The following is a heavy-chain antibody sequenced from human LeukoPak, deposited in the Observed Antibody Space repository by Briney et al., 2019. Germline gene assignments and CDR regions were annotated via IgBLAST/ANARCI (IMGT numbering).Heavy chain of an antibody. V-gene: IGHV4-38-2*02. D-gene: IGHD5-24*01. CDR3: ARLYLPATRFDY. Sequence: PSETLSLTCTVSGYSISSGYYWGWIRQPPGKGLEWIGSIYTSGSTNYNPSLKSRVTISVDTSKNQFSLNLTSVTAADTAVYYCARLYLPATRFDYWGQGTLVTVSS. CDR1: GYSISSGYY. CDR2: IYTSGST. J-gene: IGHJ4*02.